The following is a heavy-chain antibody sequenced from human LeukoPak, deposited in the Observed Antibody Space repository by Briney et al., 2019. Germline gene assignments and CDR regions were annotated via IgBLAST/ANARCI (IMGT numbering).Heavy chain of an antibody. CDR1: GFTFSSYA. CDR3: VRVDASGWGAFDY. D-gene: IGHD6-19*01. J-gene: IGHJ4*02. Sequence: GGSLRLSCAASGFTFSSYAMSWVRQAPGKGLEWVSAISGSGGSTHYADSVKGRFTISRDNAKNSLYLQLNSLRAEDAAVYYCVRVDASGWGAFDYWGQGTLVTISS. V-gene: IGHV3-23*01. CDR2: ISGSGGST.